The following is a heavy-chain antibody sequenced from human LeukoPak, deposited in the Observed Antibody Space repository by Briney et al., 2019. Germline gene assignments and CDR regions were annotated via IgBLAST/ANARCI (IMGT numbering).Heavy chain of an antibody. J-gene: IGHJ4*02. V-gene: IGHV3-11*04. D-gene: IGHD6-6*01. CDR3: AKEDSSSSTFDY. Sequence: KPGGSLRLSCAASGFTFSDYYMSWIRQAPGKGLEWVSYISSSGSTIYYADSVKGRFTISRDNSKNTLYLQMNSLRAEDTAVYYCAKEDSSSSTFDYWSQGTLVTVSS. CDR1: GFTFSDYY. CDR2: ISSSGSTI.